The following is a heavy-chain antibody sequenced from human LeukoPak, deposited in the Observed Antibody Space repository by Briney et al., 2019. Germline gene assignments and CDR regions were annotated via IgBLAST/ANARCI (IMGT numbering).Heavy chain of an antibody. D-gene: IGHD2-2*01. CDR2: IIPILGIA. J-gene: IGHJ6*02. V-gene: IGHV1-69*04. CDR3: ASIVVVPATYGMDV. CDR1: GGTFSSYA. Sequence: ASVKVSCKASGGTFSSYAISWVRQAPGQGLEWMGRIIPILGIANYAQKFQGRVTIPADKSTSTAYMELSSLRSEDTAVYYCASIVVVPATYGMDVWGQGTTVTVSS.